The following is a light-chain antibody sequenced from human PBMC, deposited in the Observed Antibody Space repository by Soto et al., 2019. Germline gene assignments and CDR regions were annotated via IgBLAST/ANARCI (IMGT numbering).Light chain of an antibody. Sequence: DIQMTQSPSSVSASVGDRVTITCRASQDIRTWLAWYQQKPGKAPKLLIYVSSSLQSGVPSRFSGSGSGTVFTLTISSLQPEDFATYYCQQANSFPFTFGPGTKVDLK. V-gene: IGKV1-12*02. CDR1: QDIRTW. CDR3: QQANSFPFT. J-gene: IGKJ3*01. CDR2: VSS.